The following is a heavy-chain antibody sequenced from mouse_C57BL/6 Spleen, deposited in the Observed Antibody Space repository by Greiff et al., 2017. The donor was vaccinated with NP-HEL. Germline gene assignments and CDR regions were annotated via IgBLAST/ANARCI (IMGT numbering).Heavy chain of an antibody. CDR1: GFTFSSYA. CDR3: ARAYITTVVAPLDY. J-gene: IGHJ2*01. CDR2: ISDGGSYT. V-gene: IGHV5-4*01. D-gene: IGHD1-1*01. Sequence: EVQRVESGGGLVKPGGSLKLSCAASGFTFSSYAMSWVRQTPDKRLEWVATISDGGSYTYYTDNVKGRFTMSRDNAKSNLYLQMSHLKSEDTAMYYCARAYITTVVAPLDYWGQGTTLTVSS.